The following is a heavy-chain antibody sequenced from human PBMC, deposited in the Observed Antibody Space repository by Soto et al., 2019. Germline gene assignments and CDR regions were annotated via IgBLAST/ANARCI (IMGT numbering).Heavy chain of an antibody. CDR2: INADKGDT. V-gene: IGHV1-3*01. CDR3: ARGPLSGVATIWDYANWFDP. D-gene: IGHD5-12*01. J-gene: IGHJ5*02. Sequence: AQLVQSGAEVKKPGASVKVSCKASGYSFTDFAMHWVRLASGQRLEWMGWINADKGDTKYSPKFQGRVTITRDTSATTVYMELRSLRSEDTAVYYCARGPLSGVATIWDYANWFDPWGQGSLVTVST. CDR1: GYSFTDFA.